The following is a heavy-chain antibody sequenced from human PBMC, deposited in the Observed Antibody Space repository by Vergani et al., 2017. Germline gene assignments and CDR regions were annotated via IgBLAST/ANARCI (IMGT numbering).Heavy chain of an antibody. V-gene: IGHV4-4*07. CDR2: IYTSGST. Sequence: QVQLQESGPGLVKPSETLSLTCTVSGGSISSYYWSWIRQPAGKGLEWIGRIYTSGSTNYNPSLKSRVTRSVDTSKNQFSLKLSSVTAADTAVYYCARASPYDYDSSGYLSRAYREPYYYYYYMDVWGKGTTVTVSS. CDR1: GGSISSYY. CDR3: ARASPYDYDSSGYLSRAYREPYYYYYYMDV. D-gene: IGHD3-22*01. J-gene: IGHJ6*03.